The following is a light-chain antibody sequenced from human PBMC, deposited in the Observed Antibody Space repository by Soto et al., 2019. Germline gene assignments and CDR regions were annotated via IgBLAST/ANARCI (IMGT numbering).Light chain of an antibody. J-gene: IGLJ1*01. CDR1: SSDVGRNNY. V-gene: IGLV2-14*01. CDR3: SSYTGSSTLYV. Sequence: QSVLTQPASVSGSPGQSVTISCTGASSDVGRNNYLSWYQQHPGKAPKLMIYDVSNRPSGVSDRFSGSQSGNTASLTISGLQAEDEADYYCSSYTGSSTLYVFGTGTKLTVL. CDR2: DVS.